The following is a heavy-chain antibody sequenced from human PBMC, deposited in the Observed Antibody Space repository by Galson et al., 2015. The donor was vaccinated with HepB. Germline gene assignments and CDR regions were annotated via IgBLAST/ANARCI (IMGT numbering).Heavy chain of an antibody. J-gene: IGHJ5*02. V-gene: IGHV2-5*02. CDR1: GFSLSTSGVG. CDR3: AHTLYDSSGHYLSGWFDP. D-gene: IGHD3-22*01. CDR2: IYWDDDK. Sequence: PALVKPTQTLTLTCTFSGFSLSTSGVGVGWIRQPPGKGLEWLAPIYWDDDKYYSPSLKSRLAISKDTSKNQVVLTMTNMGPVDTATYYCAHTLYDSSGHYLSGWFDPWGQGSLVTVSS.